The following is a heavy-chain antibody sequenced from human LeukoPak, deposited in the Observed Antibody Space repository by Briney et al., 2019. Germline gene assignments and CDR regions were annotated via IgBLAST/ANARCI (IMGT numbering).Heavy chain of an antibody. J-gene: IGHJ5*02. CDR3: ARDSGTMGEVKFDP. Sequence: SETLSLTCTVSGGSISSYYWSWIRQPAGKALEWIGRIYGSGIITYNPSLKSRVNMSVDTSTNHVFLRLTSVTAADTAVYHCARDSGTMGEVKFDPWGQGLLVTVSS. V-gene: IGHV4-4*07. CDR2: IYGSGII. D-gene: IGHD3-10*01. CDR1: GGSISSYY.